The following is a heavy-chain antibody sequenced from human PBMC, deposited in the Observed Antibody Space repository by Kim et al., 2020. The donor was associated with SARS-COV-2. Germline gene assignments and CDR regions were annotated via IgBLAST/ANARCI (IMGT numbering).Heavy chain of an antibody. Sequence: SVKVSCKASGGTFSSYAISWVRQAPGQGLEWMGGIIPIFGTANYAQKFQGRVTITADESTSTAYMELSSLRSEDTAVYYCARDRGVVPAAIYYYYGMDVWGQGTTVTVSS. V-gene: IGHV1-69*13. D-gene: IGHD2-2*01. CDR2: IIPIFGTA. CDR1: GGTFSSYA. J-gene: IGHJ6*02. CDR3: ARDRGVVPAAIYYYYGMDV.